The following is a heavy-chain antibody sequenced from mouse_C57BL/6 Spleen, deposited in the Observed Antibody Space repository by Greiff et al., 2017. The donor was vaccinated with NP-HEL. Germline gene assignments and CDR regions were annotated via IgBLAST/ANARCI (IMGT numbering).Heavy chain of an antibody. V-gene: IGHV5-9-1*02. CDR1: GFTFSSYA. CDR2: ISSGGDYI. J-gene: IGHJ3*01. CDR3: TRNWEAWFAY. D-gene: IGHD4-1*01. Sequence: EVKVVESGEGLVKPGGSLKLSCAASGFTFSSYAMSWVRQTPEKRLAWVAYISSGGDYISSADTVKGRFTISRDNARNTLYLQMSSLKSEDTAMYYCTRNWEAWFAYWGQGTLVTVSA.